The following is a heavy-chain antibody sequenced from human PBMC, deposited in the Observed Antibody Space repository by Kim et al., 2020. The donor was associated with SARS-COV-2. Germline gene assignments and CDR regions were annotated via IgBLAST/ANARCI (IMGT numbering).Heavy chain of an antibody. CDR2: INTNTGNP. CDR1: GYTFTSYA. Sequence: ASVKVSCKASGYTFTSYAMNWVRQAPGQGLEWMGWINTNTGNPTYAQGFTGRFVFSLDTSVSTAYLQISSLKAEDTAVYYCARDIAAAGSYLNYYYYGMDVRGQGTTVTVSS. J-gene: IGHJ6*02. D-gene: IGHD6-13*01. V-gene: IGHV7-4-1*02. CDR3: ARDIAAAGSYLNYYYYGMDV.